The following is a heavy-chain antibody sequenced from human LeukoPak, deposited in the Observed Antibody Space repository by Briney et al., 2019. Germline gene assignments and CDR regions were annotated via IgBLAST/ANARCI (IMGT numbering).Heavy chain of an antibody. Sequence: SESLSLTCAVYGESLNGHYWSWIRQSPGKGLEWIGEGSERGGTKFNPSLKGRVTISADTSKNQFSLKLSSVTAADTAVYHCAMNGQSGFSFDPWGRGTLVTVSS. CDR1: GESLNGHY. CDR2: GSERGGT. CDR3: AMNGQSGFSFDP. V-gene: IGHV4-34*01. D-gene: IGHD1-26*01. J-gene: IGHJ5*02.